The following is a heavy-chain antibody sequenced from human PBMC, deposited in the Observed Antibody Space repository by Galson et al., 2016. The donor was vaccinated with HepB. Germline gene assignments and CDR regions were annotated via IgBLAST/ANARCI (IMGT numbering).Heavy chain of an antibody. Sequence: ETLSLTCAVSGVSISVNKWWSWVRQSPGKGLEWIGEIHHSGSTNYNPSLKSRITISVDKSKNQFSLKVNSVTAADTAMYYCTVASGSYYVVGTWFDTWGQGTLVTVSS. CDR2: IHHSGST. J-gene: IGHJ5*02. D-gene: IGHD3-10*01. CDR1: GVSISVNKW. V-gene: IGHV4-4*02. CDR3: TVASGSYYVVGTWFDT.